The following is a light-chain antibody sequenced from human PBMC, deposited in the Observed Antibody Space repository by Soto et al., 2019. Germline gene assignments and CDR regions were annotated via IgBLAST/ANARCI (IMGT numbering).Light chain of an antibody. CDR1: QSVRSN. CDR3: QQYNNWPQT. CDR2: GTS. V-gene: IGKV3-15*01. J-gene: IGKJ1*01. Sequence: EIVMTQSPATLSVSPGERATLSCRASQSVRSNLGWYQQKPGQAPRLLIYGTSTRATGIPARFSGSGSGTEFTLTISSLQSEDFAVYYCQQYNNWPQTFGQGTRWISN.